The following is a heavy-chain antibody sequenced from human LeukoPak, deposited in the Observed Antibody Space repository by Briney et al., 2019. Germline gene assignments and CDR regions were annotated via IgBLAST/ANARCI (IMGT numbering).Heavy chain of an antibody. CDR3: TTDGWGATGFDY. Sequence: PGGSLRLSCAASGFTFSNAWMSWVRQAPGKGLEWVGRIKSKTDGGTTDYAAPVKGRFTVSRDDSKNTLYLQMNSLKTEDTAVYYCTTDGWGATGFDYWGQGTLVTVSS. CDR2: IKSKTDGGTT. D-gene: IGHD1-26*01. V-gene: IGHV3-15*01. CDR1: GFTFSNAW. J-gene: IGHJ4*02.